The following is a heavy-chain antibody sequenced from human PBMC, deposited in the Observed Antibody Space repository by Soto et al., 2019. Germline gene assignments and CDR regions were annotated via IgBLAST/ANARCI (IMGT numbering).Heavy chain of an antibody. D-gene: IGHD3-10*01. V-gene: IGHV3-64*01. CDR3: ARVRIALSQGGAYYYYMDV. CDR2: IDSSGDNT. J-gene: IGHJ6*03. Sequence: EVQLVESGGDLVQPGGSLRLSCAVSGFTFSSYAMHWVRQAPGKGLEYVSAIDSSGDNTYYANSVKDRFTISRDNSKNTLYLQMGSLRDEDMAVYYCARVRIALSQGGAYYYYMDVWGKGTTVTVSS. CDR1: GFTFSSYA.